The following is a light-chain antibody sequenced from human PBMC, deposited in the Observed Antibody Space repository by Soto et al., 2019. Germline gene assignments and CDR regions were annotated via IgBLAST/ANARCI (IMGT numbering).Light chain of an antibody. CDR1: ESVDSSY. Sequence: EIVLTQSPGTLSLSPGERATLSCRASESVDSSYLAWYQQKPGQAPRLLRYAAGTRATGIPDRFSGSGSGTDSTLSFSRVEPEDYAVYYCQQYGSSPTTFGQGTKLEIK. CDR3: QQYGSSPTT. V-gene: IGKV3-20*01. J-gene: IGKJ2*01. CDR2: AAG.